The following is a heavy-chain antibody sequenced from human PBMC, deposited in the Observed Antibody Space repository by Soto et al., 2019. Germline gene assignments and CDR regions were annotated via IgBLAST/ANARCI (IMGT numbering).Heavy chain of an antibody. J-gene: IGHJ6*02. CDR2: IYYSGST. CDR3: ARASPVVTDV. CDR1: GGSISSGDYY. D-gene: IGHD5-18*01. V-gene: IGHV4-30-4*01. Sequence: QVQLQESGPGLVKPSQTLSLTCTVSGGSISSGDYYWSWIRQPPGKGLEWIGYIYYSGSTYYNPSRQSRVTISVDTSTTQFSLQLSSVTAADTAVYYCARASPVVTDVWGQGTTVTVSS.